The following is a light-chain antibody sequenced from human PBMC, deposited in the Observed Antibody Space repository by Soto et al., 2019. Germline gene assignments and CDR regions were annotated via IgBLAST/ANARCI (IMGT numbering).Light chain of an antibody. CDR3: QKYNSAPLT. Sequence: DIQITPSPSSLSSSLGDRVTITCRASQGIGVYLAWVQQKPGKVPKLLIYAASALQSGVPSRFSGSGSGTDFTLTISSLQPEDFATYYCQKYNSAPLTFGGGTKAEIK. J-gene: IGKJ4*01. CDR1: QGIGVY. CDR2: AAS. V-gene: IGKV1-27*01.